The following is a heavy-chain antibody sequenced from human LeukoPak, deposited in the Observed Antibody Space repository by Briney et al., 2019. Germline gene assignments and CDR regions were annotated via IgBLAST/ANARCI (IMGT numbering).Heavy chain of an antibody. V-gene: IGHV3-23*01. CDR1: GFTFSSYE. CDR3: ARRPNYCSTSSCLDY. CDR2: ISASGDTT. Sequence: GGSLRLSCAASGFTFSSYEMNWVRQAPGKGLEWVSSISASGDTTYYADSVKDRFTISRDNSKNTLYVQMNSLRAEDTALYYCARRPNYCSTSSCLDYWGQGTLVTVSS. D-gene: IGHD2-2*01. J-gene: IGHJ4*02.